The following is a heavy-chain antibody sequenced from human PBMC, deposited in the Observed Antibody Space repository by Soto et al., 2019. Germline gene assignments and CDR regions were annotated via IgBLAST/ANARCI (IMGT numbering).Heavy chain of an antibody. CDR1: GGSIRSFY. Sequence: QVQLQESGPGLVKPSETLSLTCTVSGGSIRSFYWSWIRQPPGKGLEWIGYIYYPGSTNYNPSLKSRVTISVDTSKNQFSLKLSSVTAADTAVYYCARDRLTRGIQLWSPTPNYYYYGLDVWGQGTTVTVSS. D-gene: IGHD5-18*01. J-gene: IGHJ6*02. CDR3: ARDRLTRGIQLWSPTPNYYYYGLDV. CDR2: IYYPGST. V-gene: IGHV4-59*01.